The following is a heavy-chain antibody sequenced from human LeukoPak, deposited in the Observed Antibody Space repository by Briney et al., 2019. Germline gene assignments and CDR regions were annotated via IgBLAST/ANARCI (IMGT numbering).Heavy chain of an antibody. Sequence: ASVKVSCKASGYTFTSYDINWVRQATGQGLEWMGWMNPNSGNTGYAQKLQGRVTMTTDTSTSTAYMELRSLRSDDTAVYYCAREFHRAHFDYWGQGTLVTVSS. CDR1: GYTFTSYD. CDR2: MNPNSGNT. J-gene: IGHJ4*02. CDR3: AREFHRAHFDY. V-gene: IGHV1-8*01.